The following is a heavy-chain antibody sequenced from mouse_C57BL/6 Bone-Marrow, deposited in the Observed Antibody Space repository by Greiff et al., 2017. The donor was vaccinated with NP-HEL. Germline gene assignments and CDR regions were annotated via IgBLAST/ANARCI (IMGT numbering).Heavy chain of an antibody. Sequence: EVQLVESGGGLVKPGGSLKLSCAASGFTFSSYAMSWVRQTPEKRLEWVATISDGGSYTYYPDNVKGRFTISRDNAKNNLYLQMSHLKSEDTAMYYCARDVQLGRGWGQGTTLTVSS. CDR2: ISDGGSYT. CDR1: GFTFSSYA. CDR3: ARDVQLGRG. J-gene: IGHJ2*01. D-gene: IGHD4-1*02. V-gene: IGHV5-4*01.